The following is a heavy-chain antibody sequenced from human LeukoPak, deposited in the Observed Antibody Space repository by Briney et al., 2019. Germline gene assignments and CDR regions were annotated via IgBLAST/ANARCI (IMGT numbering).Heavy chain of an antibody. V-gene: IGHV3-7*04. J-gene: IGHJ4*02. CDR2: IKPDGSGK. Sequence: GGSLRLSCAASGFTFNNYWMNWARQAPGKGLEWVANIKPDGSGKYYADSVKGRFTISRDNAKDSLYLQMNSLRGDDTAVYYCAMESIEYWGQGVLVTVSS. CDR3: AMESIEY. CDR1: GFTFNNYW.